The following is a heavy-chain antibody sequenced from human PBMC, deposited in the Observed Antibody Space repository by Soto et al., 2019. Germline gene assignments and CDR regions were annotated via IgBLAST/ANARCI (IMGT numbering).Heavy chain of an antibody. CDR2: ITGSGTTV. J-gene: IGHJ4*02. CDR3: ARGSSNWAYYFDF. CDR1: GFTFSTYS. V-gene: IGHV3-48*02. D-gene: IGHD6-13*01. Sequence: EVHLVESGGGLVQPGGSLRLSCAASGFTFSTYSLNWVRQAPGKGLEWVSYITGSGTTVYYADSVRGRFTISRDNAKNSLYLQMNSLRDDDTAVYYCARGSSNWAYYFDFCGQGTLVTVSS.